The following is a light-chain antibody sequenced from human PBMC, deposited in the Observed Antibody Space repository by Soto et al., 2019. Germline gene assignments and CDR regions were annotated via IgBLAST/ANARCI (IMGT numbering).Light chain of an antibody. CDR1: PSISTY. V-gene: IGKV1-5*01. CDR2: DAS. J-gene: IGKJ1*01. Sequence: DIQMTQSPSSLSASVGDRVTITCRASPSISTYLNWYHQKPGKAPKLLIYDASSLESGVPSRFSGSGSGTEFTLTISSLQPDDFATYYCQQYNSYLWTFGQGTKVDIK. CDR3: QQYNSYLWT.